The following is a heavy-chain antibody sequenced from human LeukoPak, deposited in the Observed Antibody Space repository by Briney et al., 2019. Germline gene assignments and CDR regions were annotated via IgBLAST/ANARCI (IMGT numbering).Heavy chain of an antibody. D-gene: IGHD6-19*01. J-gene: IGHJ4*02. CDR3: ARDGIGSGRYYFDY. Sequence: SETLSLTCTVSGGSISSYYWSWIRQPPGKGLEWIGYIYYSGSTNYNPSLKSRVTISVDTSKNQFSLKLSSVTAADTAVYYCARDGIGSGRYYFDYWGQGTLVTVSS. V-gene: IGHV4-59*01. CDR1: GGSISSYY. CDR2: IYYSGST.